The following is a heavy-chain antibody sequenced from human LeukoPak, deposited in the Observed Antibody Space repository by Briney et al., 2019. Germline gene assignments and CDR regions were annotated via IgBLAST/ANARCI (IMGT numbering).Heavy chain of an antibody. CDR3: ARATPQWLAIDY. CDR1: GGSISSSNW. D-gene: IGHD6-19*01. Sequence: SSETLSLTCAVSGGSISSSNWWNWVRQPPGKWLEWIGEIYHSGSTNYNPSLKSRVTISVDKSKNQFSLKLNSVTAADTAVYYCARATPQWLAIDYWGQGTLVTVSS. J-gene: IGHJ4*02. V-gene: IGHV4-4*02. CDR2: IYHSGST.